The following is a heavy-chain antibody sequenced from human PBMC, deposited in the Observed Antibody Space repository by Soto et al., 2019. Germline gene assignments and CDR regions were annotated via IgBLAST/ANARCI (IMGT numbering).Heavy chain of an antibody. CDR2: IYHNGRT. D-gene: IGHD5-18*01. Sequence: SETLSLTCVVSGYSGSSGSYWGWIRQPPGRGLEWIASIYHNGRTYSKPSLQSRVIISVDTSKTQISLTLSSVTAADTAVYFCARLGAMAPEFYFDHWGQGIQVT. CDR1: GYSGSSGSY. CDR3: ARLGAMAPEFYFDH. V-gene: IGHV4-38-2*01. J-gene: IGHJ4*02.